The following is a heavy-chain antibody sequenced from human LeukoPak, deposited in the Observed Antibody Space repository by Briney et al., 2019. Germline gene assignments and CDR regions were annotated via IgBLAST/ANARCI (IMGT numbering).Heavy chain of an antibody. D-gene: IGHD3-16*02. CDR1: GGSFSGYY. J-gene: IGHJ4*02. Sequence: SETLSLTCAVYGGSFSGYYWSWIRQPPGKGLEWIGEINHSGSTNCNPSLKSRVTISVDTSKNQFSLKLSSVTAADTAVYYCARGSEYDYVWGSYRSPLDYWGQGTLVTVSS. CDR2: INHSGST. CDR3: ARGSEYDYVWGSYRSPLDY. V-gene: IGHV4-34*01.